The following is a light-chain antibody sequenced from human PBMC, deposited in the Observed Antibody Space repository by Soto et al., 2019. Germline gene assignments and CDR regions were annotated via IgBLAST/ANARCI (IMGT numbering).Light chain of an antibody. CDR2: GNS. Sequence: QSVLTQPPSVSGAPGQRVTISCTGSSSNIGAGYDVHWYQHLPGTAPKLVIYGNSNRPSGVPDRFSGSKSSTSASLAITGLQAEDEADYYCQSYDSSLSVLYVFGTGTKLTVL. J-gene: IGLJ1*01. CDR1: SSNIGAGYD. CDR3: QSYDSSLSVLYV. V-gene: IGLV1-40*01.